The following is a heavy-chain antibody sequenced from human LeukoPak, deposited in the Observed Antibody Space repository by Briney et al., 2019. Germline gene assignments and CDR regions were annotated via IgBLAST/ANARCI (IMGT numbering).Heavy chain of an antibody. J-gene: IGHJ4*02. CDR3: ARDAGWRLLDY. V-gene: IGHV3-7*01. Sequence: GGSLRLSCAVSRVSSSSYWMSWVRQAPGKGLEWVANINQDGSDIYYVDSVKGRFTISRDNAESSLYLQMNNLRVEDTAVYYCARDAGWRLLDYWGRGTQVTVSS. CDR2: INQDGSDI. D-gene: IGHD6-25*01. CDR1: RVSSSSYW.